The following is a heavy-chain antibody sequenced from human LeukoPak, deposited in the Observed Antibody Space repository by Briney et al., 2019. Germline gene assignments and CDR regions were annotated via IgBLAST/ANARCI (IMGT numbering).Heavy chain of an antibody. CDR2: INHSGST. CDR3: ARAGYDFWSGYFPQSFDY. J-gene: IGHJ4*02. CDR1: GGSFSGYY. D-gene: IGHD3-3*01. Sequence: SETLSLTCAVYGGSFSGYYWSWIRQPPGKGLEWIGEINHSGSTNYNPSLKSRVTISVDTSKNQFSLKLSSVTAADTAVYYCARAGYDFWSGYFPQSFDYWGQGTLVTVSS. V-gene: IGHV4-34*01.